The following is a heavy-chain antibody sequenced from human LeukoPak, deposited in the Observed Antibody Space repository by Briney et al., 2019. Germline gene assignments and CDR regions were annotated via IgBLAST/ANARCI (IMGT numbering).Heavy chain of an antibody. Sequence: GGSLRLSCAASGFTFSSYSIHWVRQAPGKGLEWLSYISGSSSSIYYADSVKGRFTISRDNSKNTLYLQMNSLRAEDTAVYYCARVGESGCSSTSCSRLERWGQGTLVTVSS. CDR3: ARVGESGCSSTSCSRLER. CDR2: ISGSSSSI. CDR1: GFTFSSYS. V-gene: IGHV3-48*01. J-gene: IGHJ4*02. D-gene: IGHD2-2*01.